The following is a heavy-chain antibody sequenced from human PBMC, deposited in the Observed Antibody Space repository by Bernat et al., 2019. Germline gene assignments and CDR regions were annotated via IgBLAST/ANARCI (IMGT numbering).Heavy chain of an antibody. J-gene: IGHJ4*02. V-gene: IGHV3-30-3*01. D-gene: IGHD6-13*01. CDR2: ISYDGSNK. CDR3: ARTAKSSSWYVLDY. Sequence: VQLLESGGGLVQPGRSLRLSCAASGFTFSSYAMHWVRQAPGKGLEWVAVISYDGSNKYYADSVKGRFTISRDNSKNTLYLQMNSLRAEDTAVYYCARTAKSSSWYVLDYWGQGTLVTVSS. CDR1: GFTFSSYA.